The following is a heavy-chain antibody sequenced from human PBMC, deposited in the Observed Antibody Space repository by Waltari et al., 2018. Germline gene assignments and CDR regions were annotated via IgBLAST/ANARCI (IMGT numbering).Heavy chain of an antibody. V-gene: IGHV4-39*01. CDR1: GGSIRSSSYY. Sequence: LQLQESGPGLVKPSETLSLTCTVAGGSIRSSSYYWGWIRQPPGKGLEWIGCIYYSGSTYYNPSLKRRVTISVDTSKNQFSLKLSSGTAADTALYYCARHDMIVVEPFQHWGQGTLVTVSS. J-gene: IGHJ1*01. CDR3: ARHDMIVVEPFQH. CDR2: IYYSGST. D-gene: IGHD3-22*01.